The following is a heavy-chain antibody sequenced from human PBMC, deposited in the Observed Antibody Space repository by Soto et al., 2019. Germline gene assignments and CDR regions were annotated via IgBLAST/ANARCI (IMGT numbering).Heavy chain of an antibody. Sequence: ASVKVSCKVSGCTLTELSMHWVRQAPGKGLEWMGGFDPEDGETIYAQKFQGRVTMTEDTSTDTAYMELSSLRSEETAVYYCATESTAMASYSSPWTFDYWGQGTVVSVP. D-gene: IGHD5-18*01. V-gene: IGHV1-24*01. J-gene: IGHJ4*02. CDR2: FDPEDGET. CDR3: ATESTAMASYSSPWTFDY. CDR1: GCTLTELS.